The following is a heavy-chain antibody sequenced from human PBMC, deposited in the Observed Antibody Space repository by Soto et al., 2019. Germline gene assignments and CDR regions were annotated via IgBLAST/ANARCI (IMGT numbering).Heavy chain of an antibody. CDR3: AREVRRDGYNYDY. V-gene: IGHV4-30-4*08. D-gene: IGHD5-12*01. J-gene: IGHJ4*02. CDR2: IYYSGST. Sequence: SETLSLTCTVSGGSVSRGSYYWSWIRQPPGKGLEWIGYIYYSGSTYYNPSLKSRVTISVDTSKNQFSLKLSSVTAADTAVYYCAREVRRDGYNYDYWGQGTLVTSPQ. CDR1: GGSVSRGSYY.